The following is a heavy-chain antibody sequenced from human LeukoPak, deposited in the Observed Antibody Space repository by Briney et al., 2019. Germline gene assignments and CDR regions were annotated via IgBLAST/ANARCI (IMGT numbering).Heavy chain of an antibody. CDR3: ATSAAKAFQD. Sequence: PGGSVRLSCAASGFTFSSYAINWVRQAPGKGLEWVSVIGGGGSITYYADSVKGRFTISRDNSKNTLYLQMNSLRAEDTAVYYCATSAAKAFQDWGQGTLVTLSS. CDR2: IGGGGSIT. CDR1: GFTFSSYA. V-gene: IGHV3-23*01. D-gene: IGHD2-2*01. J-gene: IGHJ1*01.